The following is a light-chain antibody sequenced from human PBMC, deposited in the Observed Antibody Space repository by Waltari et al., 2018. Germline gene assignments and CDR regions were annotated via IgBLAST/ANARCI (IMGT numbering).Light chain of an antibody. CDR1: QSITDL. Sequence: DIQMTQSPSTLSASVGDSVTITFRASQSITDLLAWYQQKPGKAPSLLIYKASGLESGVPSRFSAGGAGTEFTLTISSLQLDDFATYYCHQYNSYPSTFGQGTKVEIK. CDR3: HQYNSYPST. V-gene: IGKV1-5*03. CDR2: KAS. J-gene: IGKJ1*01.